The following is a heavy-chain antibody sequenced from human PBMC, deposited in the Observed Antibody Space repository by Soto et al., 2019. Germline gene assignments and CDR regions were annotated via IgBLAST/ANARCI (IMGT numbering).Heavy chain of an antibody. J-gene: IGHJ4*02. V-gene: IGHV1-18*01. D-gene: IGHD3-3*01. CDR1: GYTFTSYG. Sequence: QVQLVQSGAEVKKPGASVKVSCKASGYTFTSYGISWVRQAPGQGLEWMGWISAYNGNTNYAQKLQGRVTMTTDTATSTAYMELRSLRSDDTAVYYCARWLAVGTLRFLEWLLDYWGQGTLVTVSS. CDR3: ARWLAVGTLRFLEWLLDY. CDR2: ISAYNGNT.